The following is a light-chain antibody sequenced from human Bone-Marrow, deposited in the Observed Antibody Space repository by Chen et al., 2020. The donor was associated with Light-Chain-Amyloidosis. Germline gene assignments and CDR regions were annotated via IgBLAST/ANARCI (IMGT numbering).Light chain of an antibody. CDR2: ADS. Sequence: SVLTQPSSVSLAPGQTATTACGGNNIGSTSVHWYQQTPGQAPLLVVYADSARPSGSPERLSGSNSGNTATLTISRFEAGDEADYYCQVWDRSSDRPVFGGGTKLTVL. J-gene: IGLJ3*02. CDR1: NIGSTS. V-gene: IGLV3-21*02. CDR3: QVWDRSSDRPV.